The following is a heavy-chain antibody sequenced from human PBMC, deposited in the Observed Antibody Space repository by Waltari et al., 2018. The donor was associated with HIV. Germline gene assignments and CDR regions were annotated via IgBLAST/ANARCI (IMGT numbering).Heavy chain of an antibody. CDR3: ARVYGYSGSYPGAPDDY. J-gene: IGHJ4*02. D-gene: IGHD1-26*01. CDR2: IYHSGST. Sequence: QVQLQESGPGLVKPSETLSLTCAVSGYSISSGYYWGWIRQPPGTGLEWIGSIYHSGSTYYNPSLKSRVTISVDTSKNQFSLKLSSVTAADTAVYYCARVYGYSGSYPGAPDDYWGQGTLVTVSS. CDR1: GYSISSGYY. V-gene: IGHV4-38-2*01.